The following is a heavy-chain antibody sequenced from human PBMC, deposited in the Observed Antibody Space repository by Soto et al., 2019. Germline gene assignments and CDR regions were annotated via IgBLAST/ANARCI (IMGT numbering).Heavy chain of an antibody. Sequence: SETLSLTCTVSGGSISSSSYYWGWIRQPPGKGLEWIGRIYYSGSTYYNPSLKSRVTISVDTSKNLFSLKLSSVTAAAMAVYYCSRTHIFPARRGDAFDSWGQGTMVTVSS. D-gene: IGHD3-9*01. CDR2: IYYSGST. CDR1: GGSISSSSYY. V-gene: IGHV4-39*07. J-gene: IGHJ3*02. CDR3: SRTHIFPARRGDAFDS.